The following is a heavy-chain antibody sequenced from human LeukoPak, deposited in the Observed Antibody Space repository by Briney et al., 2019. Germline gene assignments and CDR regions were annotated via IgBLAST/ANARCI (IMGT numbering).Heavy chain of an antibody. Sequence: ASVKVSCKASGYTFTSYGISWVRQAPGQGLEWMGWISAYNGNTNYAQKLQGRVTMTTDTSTSTAYMELRSLRSDDTAVYYCARVSHDYVWGSYRYRFDYWGQGTLVTVS. CDR2: ISAYNGNT. D-gene: IGHD3-16*02. CDR3: ARVSHDYVWGSYRYRFDY. J-gene: IGHJ4*02. CDR1: GYTFTSYG. V-gene: IGHV1-18*01.